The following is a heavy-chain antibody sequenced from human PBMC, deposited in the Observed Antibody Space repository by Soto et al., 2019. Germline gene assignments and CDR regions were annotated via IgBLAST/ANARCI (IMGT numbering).Heavy chain of an antibody. J-gene: IGHJ6*02. CDR2: ISRGGGST. CDR3: AKLEGGLGRFYGMDA. V-gene: IGHV3-23*04. CDR1: GFSFRNYG. D-gene: IGHD3-3*01. Sequence: DEQLVESGGGSLQPGGSLRLSCAASGFSFRNYGMTWVRQSPGKGLEWVSVISRGGGSTDYADSVEGRFTIARDNPQNMLFLQMTGLRGDDTALYYGAKLEGGLGRFYGMDAWGQGTMVIVSS.